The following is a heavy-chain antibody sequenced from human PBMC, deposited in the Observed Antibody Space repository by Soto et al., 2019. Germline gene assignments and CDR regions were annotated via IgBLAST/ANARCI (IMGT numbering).Heavy chain of an antibody. D-gene: IGHD3-9*01. Sequence: PGGSLRLSCAASGFSFAGYAVAWVRQAPGKGLEWVSTVSGGGGSTYYADSVKGRFTISRDNSGNTVYLQMNSLNAGDTALYYCAKTESFNGLYNAFDSWGQGTRVTVSS. CDR2: VSGGGGST. V-gene: IGHV3-23*01. CDR1: GFSFAGYA. CDR3: AKTESFNGLYNAFDS. J-gene: IGHJ4*02.